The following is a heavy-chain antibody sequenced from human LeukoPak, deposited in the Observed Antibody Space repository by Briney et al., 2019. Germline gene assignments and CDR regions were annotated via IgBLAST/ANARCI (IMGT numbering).Heavy chain of an antibody. D-gene: IGHD3-3*01. V-gene: IGHV3-23*01. J-gene: IGHJ4*02. CDR3: ARGGRFLEWLVTDY. CDR2: ISGSGGST. CDR1: GFTFSSYA. Sequence: GSLRLSCAASGFTFSSYAMSWVRQAPGKGLEWVSAISGSGGSTYYADSVKGRFTISRDNSKNTLYLQMGSLRPEDMAVYYCARGGRFLEWLVTDYWGQGTLVTVSS.